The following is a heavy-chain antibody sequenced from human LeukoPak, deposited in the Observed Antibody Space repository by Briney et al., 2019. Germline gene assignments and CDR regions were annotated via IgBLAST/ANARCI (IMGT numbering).Heavy chain of an antibody. CDR1: GFTFSSNA. CDR2: IYYSGST. D-gene: IGHD2-15*01. Sequence: LRLSCAASGFTFSSNAMSWIRQHPGKGLEWIGYIYYSGSTYYNPSLKSRVTISVDTSKNQFSLKLSSVTAADTAVYYCARARSGRRGYYFDYWGQGTLVTVSS. V-gene: IGHV4-31*02. CDR3: ARARSGRRGYYFDY. J-gene: IGHJ4*02.